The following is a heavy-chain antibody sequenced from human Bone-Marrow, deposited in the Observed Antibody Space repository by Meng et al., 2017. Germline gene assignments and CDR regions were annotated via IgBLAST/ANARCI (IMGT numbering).Heavy chain of an antibody. CDR3: ATVGDGYIYESRGS. V-gene: IGHV3-7*01. Sequence: VQLVESGGGLAQPGGSWTLSCAASGFAFSDNWMTWVRQVPGKGLEWVACLNRDGSAKYYLDSVKGRFTISRDNVKNSLYLQMNSLRADDTAVYYCATVGDGYIYESRGSWGQGTLVTVSS. CDR1: GFAFSDNW. CDR2: LNRDGSAK. J-gene: IGHJ5*02. D-gene: IGHD5-18*01.